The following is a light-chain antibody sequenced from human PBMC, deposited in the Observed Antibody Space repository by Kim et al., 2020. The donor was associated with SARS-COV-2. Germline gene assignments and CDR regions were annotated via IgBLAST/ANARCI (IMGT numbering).Light chain of an antibody. CDR1: SVESKS. J-gene: IGLJ2*01. Sequence: APGKTAECPCGGDSVESKSMHWDQRNPGQAPVLVINYESARPSGIPERFSGSNSGNTATLTISRVEAGDEADYYCQVWDSSSDYPVFGGGTQLTVL. CDR3: QVWDSSSDYPV. CDR2: YES. V-gene: IGLV3-21*04.